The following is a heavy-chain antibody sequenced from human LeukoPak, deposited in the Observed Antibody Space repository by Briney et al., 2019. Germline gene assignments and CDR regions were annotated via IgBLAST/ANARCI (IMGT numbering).Heavy chain of an antibody. D-gene: IGHD6-25*01. J-gene: IGHJ4*02. CDR3: ARQDAAFGY. CDR1: GYSFANYW. V-gene: IGHV5-51*01. Sequence: GESLKISCKGSGYSFANYWIGWVRQMPGKGLEWMGIIYPGDLDTRYSPSFQGQVTISADTSITTAYLQWSSLKASDTAMYYCARQDAAFGYWGQGTLVTVSS. CDR2: IYPGDLDT.